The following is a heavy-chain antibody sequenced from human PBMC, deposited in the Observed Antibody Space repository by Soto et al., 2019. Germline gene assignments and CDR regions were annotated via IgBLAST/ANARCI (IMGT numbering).Heavy chain of an antibody. J-gene: IGHJ4*02. CDR1: GFTFSSYS. D-gene: IGHD7-27*01. CDR2: ISYDGSNK. CDR3: ARNWAVDY. Sequence: QVQLVESGGGVVQPGRSLRLSCAASGFTFSSYSIHWVRQAPGKGLEWVAVISYDGSNKYYADSVKGRFTISRDNSKNTLYLQMSSLRAEDTAVYYCARNWAVDYWGQGTLVTVSS. V-gene: IGHV3-30-3*01.